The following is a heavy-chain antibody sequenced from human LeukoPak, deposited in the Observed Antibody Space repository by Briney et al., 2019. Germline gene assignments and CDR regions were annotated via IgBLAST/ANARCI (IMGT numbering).Heavy chain of an antibody. V-gene: IGHV3-74*01. CDR1: GFTFSSHW. CDR2: VNGDGTST. Sequence: GGSLRLSCAAPGFTFSSHWMHWVRQAPGKGLVWASCVNGDGTSTTYADSVKGRFIISRDNARNTVYLQMNSLRAEDTALYYCTRDWSMASDYWGQGTLVPVSS. J-gene: IGHJ4*02. CDR3: TRDWSMASDY. D-gene: IGHD5-24*01.